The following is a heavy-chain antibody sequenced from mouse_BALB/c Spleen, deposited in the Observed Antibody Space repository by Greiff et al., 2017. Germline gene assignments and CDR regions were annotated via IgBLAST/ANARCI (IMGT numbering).Heavy chain of an antibody. CDR1: GYSITSDYA. D-gene: IGHD2-14*01. CDR3: ASRDYRYGYFDY. V-gene: IGHV3-2*02. Sequence: VQLQQSGPGLVKPSQSLSLTCTVTGYSITSDYAWNWIRQFPGNKLEWMGYISYSGSTSYNPSLKSRISITRDTSKNQFFLQLNSVTTEDTATYYCASRDYRYGYFDYWGQGTTLTVSS. J-gene: IGHJ2*01. CDR2: ISYSGST.